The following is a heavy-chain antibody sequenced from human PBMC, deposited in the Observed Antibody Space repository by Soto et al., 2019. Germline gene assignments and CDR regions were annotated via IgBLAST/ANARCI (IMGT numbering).Heavy chain of an antibody. J-gene: IGHJ4*02. CDR2: VNPNNGDT. CDR3: AKVSRKGSAIDFDY. Sequence: QVQLVQSGAELKKPGASVKVSCKASGYTFSNYDMNWVRQATGQGPEWIGWVNPNNGDTGYAQKFQGRVTLTTAISTTTAYMELTSLRSEDTAISYCAKVSRKGSAIDFDYWGQGTLITVSS. D-gene: IGHD3-10*01. V-gene: IGHV1-8*01. CDR1: GYTFSNYD.